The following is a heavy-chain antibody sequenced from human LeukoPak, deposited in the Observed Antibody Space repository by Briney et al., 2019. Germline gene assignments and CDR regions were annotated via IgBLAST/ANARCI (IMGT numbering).Heavy chain of an antibody. V-gene: IGHV4-59*01. D-gene: IGHD3-10*01. J-gene: IGHJ4*02. CDR2: IYYSGST. CDR3: ARADYYGSGSSNDY. Sequence: SETLSLTCTVSGGSISSYYWSWIRQPPGKGLEWIGYIYYSGSTNYNPSLKSRVTISVDTPKNQFSLKLSSVTAADTAVYYCARADYYGSGSSNDYWGQGTLVTVSS. CDR1: GGSISSYY.